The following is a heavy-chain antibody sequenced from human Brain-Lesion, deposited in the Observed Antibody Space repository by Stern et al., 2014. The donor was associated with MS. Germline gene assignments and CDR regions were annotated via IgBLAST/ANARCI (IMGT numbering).Heavy chain of an antibody. J-gene: IGHJ6*02. V-gene: IGHV4-61*02. CDR2: IFNSGST. Sequence: VQLVESGPGLVKPSQTLSLSCTVSGGSISSGGYYWSWIRQPAGKGLEWIGRIFNSGSTRHNPSPKRRVPISIDTSKNQFSLRLTSMTAADTAVYYCARGRVVPGFQYYATDVWGQGTTVIVSS. CDR1: GGSISSGGYY. D-gene: IGHD2-2*01. CDR3: ARGRVVPGFQYYATDV.